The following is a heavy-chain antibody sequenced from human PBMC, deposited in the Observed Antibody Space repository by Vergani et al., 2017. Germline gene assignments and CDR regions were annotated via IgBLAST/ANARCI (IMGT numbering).Heavy chain of an antibody. Sequence: QVQLVQSGAEVKKPGASVKVSCKASGYTFTSYGISWVRQAPGQGLEWMGWISAYNGNTNYAQKLQGRVTMTTDTSTSTAYMELRSMRSDDTAVYYCAREEQYYDILTGRMDVWGKGTTVTVSS. J-gene: IGHJ6*03. V-gene: IGHV1-18*01. CDR2: ISAYNGNT. D-gene: IGHD3-9*01. CDR3: AREEQYYDILTGRMDV. CDR1: GYTFTSYG.